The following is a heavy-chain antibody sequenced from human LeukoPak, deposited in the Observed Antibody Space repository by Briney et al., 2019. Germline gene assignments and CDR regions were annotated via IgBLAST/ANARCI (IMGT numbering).Heavy chain of an antibody. D-gene: IGHD6-13*01. V-gene: IGHV3-30*03. Sequence: PGRSLRLSCAASGFTFSSYGMHWVRQAPGKGLEWVAVISYDGSNKYYADSVKGRFTISRDNSKNTLYLQMNSLRAEDTAVYYCSSWSQDRWDAFDIWGQGTMVTVSS. J-gene: IGHJ3*02. CDR1: GFTFSSYG. CDR2: ISYDGSNK. CDR3: SSWSQDRWDAFDI.